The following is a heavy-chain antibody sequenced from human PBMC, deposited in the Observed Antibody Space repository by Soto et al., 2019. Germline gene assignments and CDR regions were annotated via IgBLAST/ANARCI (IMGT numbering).Heavy chain of an antibody. V-gene: IGHV4-61*08. CDR3: ARGYYTSWYWFDR. CDR1: GGSVSTGVHY. J-gene: IGHJ2*01. D-gene: IGHD6-13*01. Sequence: QVQLQESGPGLVKPSETLSLTCTVSVSGGSVSTGVHYWSWIRQPPGKGLEWIGYIYYSGSTNYNTSPNSLVPISVDTSKNQFSLKLTSVTAAGTAVYYCARGYYTSWYWFDRWGRGTLVTVSS. CDR2: IYYSGST.